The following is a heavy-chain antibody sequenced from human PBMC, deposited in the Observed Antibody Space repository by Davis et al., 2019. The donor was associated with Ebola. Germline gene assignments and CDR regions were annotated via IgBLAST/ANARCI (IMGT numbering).Heavy chain of an antibody. J-gene: IGHJ6*02. Sequence: AASVNVSCKTSGYIFTRYSIHWVRQAPGEGLEWVGWINGGNGDTKCSQKFQDRVTFTRDTSASTAYMELSSLRSEDTAVYYCARDEDVWGQGTTVTVSS. V-gene: IGHV1-3*01. CDR3: ARDEDV. CDR1: GYIFTRYS. CDR2: INGGNGDT.